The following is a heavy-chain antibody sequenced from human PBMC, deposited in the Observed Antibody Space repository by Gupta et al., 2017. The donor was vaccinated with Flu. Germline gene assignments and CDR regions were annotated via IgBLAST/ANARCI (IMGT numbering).Heavy chain of an antibody. J-gene: IGHJ4*02. D-gene: IGHD2-15*01. Sequence: QVQLQESGPGLVKPSQTLSLTFTVSGASITSGNYYWSWIRQPPGKGLEWIGYIYYSGNTHYNPSLKSRVRISVDTSKNQVSLKMSSVTAADTAVYYCARDSSFLHCSDTDCPLEYWGQGALVTVSS. V-gene: IGHV4-30-4*01. CDR3: ARDSSFLHCSDTDCPLEY. CDR1: GASITSGNYY. CDR2: IYYSGNT.